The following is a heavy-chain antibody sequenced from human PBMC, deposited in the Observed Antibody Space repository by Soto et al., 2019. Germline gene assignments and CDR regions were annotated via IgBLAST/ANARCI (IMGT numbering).Heavy chain of an antibody. CDR2: ISSSGSTI. D-gene: IGHD3-3*01. V-gene: IGHV3-11*01. CDR3: ATYYFRCGLVIIPGNAYFYD. CDR1: GFTFSDYY. J-gene: IGHJ4*02. Sequence: GGSLRLSCAASGFTFSDYYMSWIRQAPGKGLEWVSYISSSGSTIYYADSVKGRFTISRDNAKNSLYLQMNSLRAEDTAVYYCATYYFRCGLVIIPGNAYFYDCGQGTLVPVSS.